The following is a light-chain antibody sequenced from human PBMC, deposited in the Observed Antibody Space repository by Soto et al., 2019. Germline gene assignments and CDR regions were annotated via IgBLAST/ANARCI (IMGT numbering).Light chain of an antibody. J-gene: IGKJ1*01. CDR3: QQLNSYPT. Sequence: ESQFTQSPSCLSAAGGDRGTITCRASQGLSSYLAWYQQKPGKSPKLLIYAASNLQRGVPPRFSGSGSRTEFTLTISSLQPEDFASYYRQQLNSYPTFGQGTKVDIK. V-gene: IGKV1-9*01. CDR2: AAS. CDR1: QGLSSY.